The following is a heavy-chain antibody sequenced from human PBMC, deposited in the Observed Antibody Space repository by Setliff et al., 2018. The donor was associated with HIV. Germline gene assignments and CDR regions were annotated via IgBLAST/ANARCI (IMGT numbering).Heavy chain of an antibody. Sequence: ASVKVSCKASGGTFSSYPISWVRQAPGQGLEWMGIINPSGGSTTYAQKFQGRVTMTRDTSASTVYMELSSLRSEDTAVYYCAREARYQDRYYYYMDVWGKGTTVTVSS. V-gene: IGHV1-46*01. J-gene: IGHJ6*03. D-gene: IGHD1-20*01. CDR2: INPSGGST. CDR1: GGTFSSYP. CDR3: AREARYQDRYYYYMDV.